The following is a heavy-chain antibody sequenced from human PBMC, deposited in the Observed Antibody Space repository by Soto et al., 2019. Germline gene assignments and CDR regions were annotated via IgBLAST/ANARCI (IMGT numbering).Heavy chain of an antibody. CDR3: ATNYAYHYYYGMDV. J-gene: IGHJ6*02. V-gene: IGHV4-39*01. Sequence: PSETLSLTCTVSGGSISSSSYYWGWIRQPPGKGLEWIGSIYYSGSTYYNPSLKSRATISVDTSKNQFSLKLSSVTAADTAVYYCATNYAYHYYYGMDVWGQGATVTVSS. CDR2: IYYSGST. CDR1: GGSISSSSYY. D-gene: IGHD4-4*01.